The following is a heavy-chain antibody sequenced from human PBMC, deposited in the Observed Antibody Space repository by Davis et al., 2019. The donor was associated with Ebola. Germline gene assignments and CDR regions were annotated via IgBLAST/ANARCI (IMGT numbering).Heavy chain of an antibody. J-gene: IGHJ4*02. CDR1: GFTFSSYS. D-gene: IGHD3-10*01. CDR2: ISSSSSYI. V-gene: IGHV3-21*04. CDR3: AKILLWFGESEFDY. Sequence: GESLKISCAASGFTFSSYSMNWVRQAPGKGLEWVSSISSSSSYIYYADSVKGRFTISRDNAKNTLYLQMNSLRAEDTAVYYCAKILLWFGESEFDYWGQGTLVTVSS.